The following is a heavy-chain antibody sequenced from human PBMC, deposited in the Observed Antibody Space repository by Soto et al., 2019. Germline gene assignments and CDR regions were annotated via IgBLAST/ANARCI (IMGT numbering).Heavy chain of an antibody. CDR2: IYSGGST. Sequence: SGGALRLSCAASGFTVSSNYMSWVRQAPGKGLEWVSVIYSGGSTYYADSVKGRFTISRDNSKNTLYLQMNSLRAEDTAVYYCARDSGYETDYWGQGTLVTVSS. J-gene: IGHJ4*02. V-gene: IGHV3-53*01. D-gene: IGHD5-12*01. CDR3: ARDSGYETDY. CDR1: GFTVSSNY.